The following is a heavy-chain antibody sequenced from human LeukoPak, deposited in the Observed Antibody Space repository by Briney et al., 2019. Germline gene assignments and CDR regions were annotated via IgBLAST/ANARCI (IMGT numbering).Heavy chain of an antibody. CDR1: GGPISSYY. D-gene: IGHD3-22*01. Sequence: SETLSLTCTVSGGPISSYYWSWIRQPPGKGLEWIGYIYYSGSTNYNPSLKSRVTISVDTSKNQFSLKLSSVTAADTAVYYCARAGDSSGYYPLNWFDPWGQGTLVTVSS. V-gene: IGHV4-59*01. J-gene: IGHJ5*02. CDR2: IYYSGST. CDR3: ARAGDSSGYYPLNWFDP.